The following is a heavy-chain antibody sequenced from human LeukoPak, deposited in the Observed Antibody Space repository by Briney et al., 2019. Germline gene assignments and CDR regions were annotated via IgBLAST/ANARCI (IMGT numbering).Heavy chain of an antibody. CDR3: ARTYYDISGYFPNYFDY. D-gene: IGHD3-22*01. CDR2: IYYSGST. Sequence: SETLSLTCTVSGGSISSRSYYWGWIRQPPGKGLEWIGSIYYSGSTYYNPSLKSRVTISVDTSTNQFSLELSSVTAADTAVYYCARTYYDISGYFPNYFDYWGPGTLVTVSS. CDR1: GGSISSRSYY. J-gene: IGHJ4*02. V-gene: IGHV4-39*07.